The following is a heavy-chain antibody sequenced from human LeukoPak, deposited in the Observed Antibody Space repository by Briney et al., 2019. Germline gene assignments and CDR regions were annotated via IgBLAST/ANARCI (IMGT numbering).Heavy chain of an antibody. CDR2: ISASGGLA. CDR1: EFTFSNYA. CDR3: AKSTSSSWSVFDY. D-gene: IGHD6-13*01. Sequence: GGSLRLSCAASEFTFSNYAMSWVRQAPGKGLEWVSGISASGGLAYYAESVKGRVTISRDNSMNTLYLQMSSLRAEDTALYYCAKSTSSSWSVFDYWGQGTLVTVSS. J-gene: IGHJ4*02. V-gene: IGHV3-23*01.